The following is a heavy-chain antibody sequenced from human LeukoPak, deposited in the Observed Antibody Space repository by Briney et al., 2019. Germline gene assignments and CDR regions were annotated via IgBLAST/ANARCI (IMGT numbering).Heavy chain of an antibody. CDR1: GGSISSGGYS. V-gene: IGHV4-30-2*01. J-gene: IGHJ3*02. Sequence: PSQTLSLTCAVSGGSISSGGYSWRWIRRPPGKGLEWIGYIYHSGSTYYNPSLKSRVTISVDRSKNQFSLKLSSVTAADTAVYYCARALGYCSGGSCHDAFDIWGQGTMVTVSS. CDR3: ARALGYCSGGSCHDAFDI. CDR2: IYHSGST. D-gene: IGHD2-15*01.